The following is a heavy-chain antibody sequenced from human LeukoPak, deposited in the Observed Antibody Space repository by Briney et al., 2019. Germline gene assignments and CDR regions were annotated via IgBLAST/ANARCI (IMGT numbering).Heavy chain of an antibody. CDR1: GYTFTSYG. Sequence: ASVKVSCKASGYTFTSYGIRWVRQAPGQGLEWMGWISAYNGNTNYAQKLQGRVTMTTDTSTSTAYMELRSLRSDDTAVYYCARAYCSSTSCYRWFDPWGQGTLVTVSS. CDR3: ARAYCSSTSCYRWFDP. D-gene: IGHD2-2*01. J-gene: IGHJ5*02. V-gene: IGHV1-18*01. CDR2: ISAYNGNT.